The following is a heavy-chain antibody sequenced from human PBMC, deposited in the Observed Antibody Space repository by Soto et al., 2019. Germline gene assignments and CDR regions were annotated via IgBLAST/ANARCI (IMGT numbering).Heavy chain of an antibody. V-gene: IGHV4-34*01. CDR2: INHSGST. D-gene: IGHD5-18*01. CDR3: ARDNSYGAPFDY. CDR1: GGSFSGYY. J-gene: IGHJ4*02. Sequence: SETLSLTCAVYGGSFSGYYWSWIRQPPGKGLEWIGEINHSGSTNYNPSLKSRVTISVDTSKNQFSLKLSSVTAADTAVYYCARDNSYGAPFDYWGQGTLVTVSS.